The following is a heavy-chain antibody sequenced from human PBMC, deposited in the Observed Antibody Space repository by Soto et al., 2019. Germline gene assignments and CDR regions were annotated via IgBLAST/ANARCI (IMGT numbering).Heavy chain of an antibody. V-gene: IGHV4-34*01. CDR2: INHSGST. J-gene: IGHJ4*02. D-gene: IGHD5-12*01. CDR1: GGSFSGYY. CDR3: ARGKWLRSSFDY. Sequence: QVQLQQWGAGLLKSSETLSLTCAVYGGSFSGYYWSWIRQPPGKGLEWIGEINHSGSTNYNPSLKSRVTIPVDTSKNQFSLKMSSVTAADTAVYYCARGKWLRSSFDYWGQETLVTVSS.